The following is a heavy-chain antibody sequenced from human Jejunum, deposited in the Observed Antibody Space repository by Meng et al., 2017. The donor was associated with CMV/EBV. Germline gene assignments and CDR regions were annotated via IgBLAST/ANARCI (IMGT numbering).Heavy chain of an antibody. V-gene: IGHV4-61*08. CDR2: ADYSGA. Sequence: SVSGASVSSRGYYWSWIRQPPGKGLEWIGYADYSGANYNSSLESRVSISVDISKNQISLKMNTVTAADTAVYFCARDSLTGGSNFWGQGTLVTVSS. CDR1: GASVSSRGYY. CDR3: ARDSLTGGSNF. D-gene: IGHD3-9*01. J-gene: IGHJ4*02.